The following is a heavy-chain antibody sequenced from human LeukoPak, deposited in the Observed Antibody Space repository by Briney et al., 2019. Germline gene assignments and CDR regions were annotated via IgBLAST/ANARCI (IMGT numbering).Heavy chain of an antibody. J-gene: IGHJ4*02. D-gene: IGHD5-18*01. Sequence: SETLSLTCAVSGYSISSGYYWGWIRQPPGKGLEWIGTIYHRGSTYYNPSLQSRVTISVDTSKNQFSLKLSSVTAADTAIYYCARGRNTALVPIDYWGQGTLVTVSS. CDR3: ARGRNTALVPIDY. CDR1: GYSISSGYY. V-gene: IGHV4-38-2*01. CDR2: IYHRGST.